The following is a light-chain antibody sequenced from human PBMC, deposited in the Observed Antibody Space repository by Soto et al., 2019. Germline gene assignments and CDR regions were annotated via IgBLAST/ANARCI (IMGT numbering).Light chain of an antibody. CDR1: QSVSSN. Sequence: EIVMTQSPATLSVSPGERATLSCRASQSVSSNLAWYHQKPGQDPRLLIYGSSTRATGIPARFSGSGSGTEFTLTISSLQSEDFAVYYCQQYNKFPSLTFGGGTKVEIK. CDR3: QQYNKFPSLT. V-gene: IGKV3-15*01. J-gene: IGKJ4*01. CDR2: GSS.